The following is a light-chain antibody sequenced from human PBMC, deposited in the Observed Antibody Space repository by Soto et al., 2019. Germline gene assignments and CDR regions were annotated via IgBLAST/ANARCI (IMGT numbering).Light chain of an antibody. CDR2: GAS. CDR1: QSISSY. Sequence: DTQMTQSPSSLSASVGDRVTITCRASQSISSYLNWYQQKPGKAPKLLIYGASNLQSGAPSRFSCSRSATDFTLNISSLQPEDFETDDGQQSYSTPYTFGPGPKVFIK. V-gene: IGKV1-39*01. CDR3: QQSYSTPYT. J-gene: IGKJ3*01.